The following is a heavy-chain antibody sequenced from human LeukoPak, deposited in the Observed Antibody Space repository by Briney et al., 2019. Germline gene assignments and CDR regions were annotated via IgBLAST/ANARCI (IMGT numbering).Heavy chain of an antibody. CDR3: ARDPQWEFSQGFDY. Sequence: ASVKVSCKASGYTFTGYYMHWVRQAPGQGLEWMGWINPNSGGTNYAQKFQGRVTMTRDTSISTAYMELSRLRSDDTAVYYCARDPQWEFSQGFDYWGQGTLVTVSS. J-gene: IGHJ4*02. D-gene: IGHD1-26*01. CDR2: INPNSGGT. CDR1: GYTFTGYY. V-gene: IGHV1-2*02.